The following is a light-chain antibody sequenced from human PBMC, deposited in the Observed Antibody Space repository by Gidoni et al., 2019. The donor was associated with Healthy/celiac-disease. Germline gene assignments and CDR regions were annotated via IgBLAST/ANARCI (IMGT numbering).Light chain of an antibody. Sequence: DIQMTQSPSSLSASVGDRVTITCRASPGISNSLAWYQQKPGKAPKLLLYAASRLESGVPSRFSGSGSGTDYTLTISSLQPEVFATYYCQQYYSTPRTFGQGTKLEIK. J-gene: IGKJ2*01. CDR1: PGISNS. CDR3: QQYYSTPRT. CDR2: AAS. V-gene: IGKV1-NL1*01.